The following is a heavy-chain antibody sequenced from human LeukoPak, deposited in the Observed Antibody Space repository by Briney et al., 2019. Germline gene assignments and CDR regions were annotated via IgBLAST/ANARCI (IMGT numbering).Heavy chain of an antibody. J-gene: IGHJ4*02. V-gene: IGHV1-46*01. Sequence: ASVKVSCKASGYTFTRYDMHWVRQATGQGLEWMGIINPSGGSINYAQKFQGRVTMTRDTSTSTVYMELSSLRSEDTAVYYCARDGWFYYDSSDYSGFDYWGQGTLVTVSS. CDR2: INPSGGSI. CDR3: ARDGWFYYDSSDYSGFDY. D-gene: IGHD3-22*01. CDR1: GYTFTRYD.